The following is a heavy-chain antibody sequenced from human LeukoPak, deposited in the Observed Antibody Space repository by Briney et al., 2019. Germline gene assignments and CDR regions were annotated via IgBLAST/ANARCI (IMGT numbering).Heavy chain of an antibody. CDR1: AYTFTGYY. CDR2: INPNSGDT. V-gene: IGHV1-2*02. Sequence: ASVKVSCKASAYTFTGYYMYWVRQAPGQGLEWMGWINPNSGDTDYAQNFQGRVTMTRDTSISTAYMELTGLRSEDTAVYYCSRDSSFGELPYWGQGTLVSVSS. CDR3: SRDSSFGELPY. J-gene: IGHJ4*02. D-gene: IGHD3-10*01.